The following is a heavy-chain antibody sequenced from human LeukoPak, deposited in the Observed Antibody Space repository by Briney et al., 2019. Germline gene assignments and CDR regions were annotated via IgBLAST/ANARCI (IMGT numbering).Heavy chain of an antibody. CDR2: IYHSGST. Sequence: SETLSLTCALSGYSISSGYYWGWIRQPPGKGLEWIGSIYHSGSTYYSPSLKSRVTISVDTSKNQFSLKLSSVTAADTAVYYCARPRRDYYYYYYMDVWGKGTTVTVSS. CDR3: ARPRRDYYYYYYMDV. J-gene: IGHJ6*03. V-gene: IGHV4-38-2*01. CDR1: GYSISSGYY.